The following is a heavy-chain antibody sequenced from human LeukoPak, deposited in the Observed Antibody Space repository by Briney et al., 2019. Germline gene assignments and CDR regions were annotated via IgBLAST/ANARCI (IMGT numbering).Heavy chain of an antibody. J-gene: IGHJ3*02. V-gene: IGHV3-21*04. CDR1: GFTFSSYS. CDR2: ISSSSSYI. CDR3: ARDRSGSYGGNSEAFDI. Sequence: GGSLRLSCAASGFTFSSYSMNWVRQAPGKGLEWVSSISSSSSYIYYADSVKGRFTISRDNSKNTLYLQMNSLRAEDTAVYYCARDRSGSYGGNSEAFDIWGQGTMATVSS. D-gene: IGHD4-23*01.